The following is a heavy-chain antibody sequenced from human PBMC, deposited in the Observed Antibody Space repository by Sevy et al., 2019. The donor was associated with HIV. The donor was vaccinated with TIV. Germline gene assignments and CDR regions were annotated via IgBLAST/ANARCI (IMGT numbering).Heavy chain of an antibody. J-gene: IGHJ6*02. CDR2: VSWNSRNI. Sequence: GGSLRLSCAASGFPFNDHAMHWVRQVPGKGLEWVSGVSWNSRNIGYADSVKGRFTISRDNANHFLYLEMNSLRPEDTGFYYCAKDINRGCDGINCYPYYYYFYGLDVWGQGTTVTVPS. CDR1: GFPFNDHA. CDR3: AKDINRGCDGINCYPYYYYFYGLDV. D-gene: IGHD2-21*01. V-gene: IGHV3-9*01.